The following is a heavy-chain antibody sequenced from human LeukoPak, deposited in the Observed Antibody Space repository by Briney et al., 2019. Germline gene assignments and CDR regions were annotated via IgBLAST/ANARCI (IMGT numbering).Heavy chain of an antibody. D-gene: IGHD2-15*01. CDR1: GGSISSYY. CDR3: ARHARNILNAYDI. Sequence: SETLSLTCTVSGGSISSYYWSWIRQPAGKGLEWIGRIYTSGSTKYNPSLKSRVTISVDTSKDQFSLNLNSVTAADTAVYYCARHARNILNAYDIWGQGTMVTVSS. CDR2: IYTSGST. J-gene: IGHJ3*02. V-gene: IGHV4-4*07.